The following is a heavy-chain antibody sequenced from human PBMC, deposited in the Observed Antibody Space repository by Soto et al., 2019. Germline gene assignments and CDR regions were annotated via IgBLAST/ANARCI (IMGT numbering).Heavy chain of an antibody. CDR2: ISGSGGST. D-gene: IGHD3-3*01. CDR3: AKSPSYEGYYDFWSGYIG. CDR1: GFTFSSYA. Sequence: GGSLRLSCAASGFTFSSYARSWVRQAPGKGLEWVSAISGSGGSTYYADSVKGRFTISRDNSKNTLYLQMNSLRAEDTAVYYCAKSPSYEGYYDFWSGYIGWGQGALVTVSS. V-gene: IGHV3-23*01. J-gene: IGHJ4*02.